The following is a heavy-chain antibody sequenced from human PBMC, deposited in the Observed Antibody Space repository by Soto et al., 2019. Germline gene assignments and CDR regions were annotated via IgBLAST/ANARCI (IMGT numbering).Heavy chain of an antibody. CDR3: AKDRDYCSGCSCYFSSGYYLFDY. CDR1: GFTFSSYA. D-gene: IGHD2-15*01. CDR2: ISGSGGST. J-gene: IGHJ4*02. Sequence: PGGSLRLACAASGFTFSSYAMSWVRQAPGKGLEWVSAISGSGGSTYYADSVKGRFTISRDNSKNTLYLQMNSLRAEDTAVYYCAKDRDYCSGCSCYFSSGYYLFDYWGQGNLVTVSS. V-gene: IGHV3-23*01.